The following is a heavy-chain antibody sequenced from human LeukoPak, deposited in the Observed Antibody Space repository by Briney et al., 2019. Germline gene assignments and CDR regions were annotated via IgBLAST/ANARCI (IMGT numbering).Heavy chain of an antibody. CDR1: GYTFTGYY. Sequence: ASVKVSCKASGYTFTGYYMHWVRQAPGQGLEWMGWINPNSGGTNYAQKFQGRVTMTRDTSISTAYMELRSLRSDDTAVYYCASGGGVMVRGAFDIWGQGTMVTVSS. V-gene: IGHV1-2*02. CDR3: ASGGGVMVRGAFDI. CDR2: INPNSGGT. D-gene: IGHD3-10*01. J-gene: IGHJ3*02.